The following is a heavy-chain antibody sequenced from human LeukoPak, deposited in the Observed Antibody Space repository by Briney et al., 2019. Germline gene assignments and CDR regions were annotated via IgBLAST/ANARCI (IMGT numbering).Heavy chain of an antibody. CDR3: ASADPIACFGELSFDP. V-gene: IGHV1-2*02. CDR1: GYTFTHYY. D-gene: IGHD3-16*02. CDR2: INSNSGGT. Sequence: GGSVKVSCKASGYTFTHYYMHWVRQAPGQGLEWMGWINSNSGGTNYAQKFQGRVTMTRATSIITAYMELSRLGSDDTAVYYCASADPIACFGELSFDPGGKGTLVTVSS. J-gene: IGHJ5*02.